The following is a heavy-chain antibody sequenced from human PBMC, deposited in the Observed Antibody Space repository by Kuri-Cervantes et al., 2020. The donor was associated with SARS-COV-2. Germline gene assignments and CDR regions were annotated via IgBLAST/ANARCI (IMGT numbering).Heavy chain of an antibody. D-gene: IGHD3-3*02. V-gene: IGHV3-64D*08. J-gene: IGHJ3*02. Sequence: GESLKISCAASGFTFRSYAMTWVRQPPGKGLEYVSAISSNGGSTYYADSVKGRFTISRDNSKSTLYLQMSSLRAEDTAVYYCVKDPKGFGVSFLVAAFDIWGQGTMVTVSS. CDR3: VKDPKGFGVSFLVAAFDI. CDR1: GFTFRSYA. CDR2: ISSNGGST.